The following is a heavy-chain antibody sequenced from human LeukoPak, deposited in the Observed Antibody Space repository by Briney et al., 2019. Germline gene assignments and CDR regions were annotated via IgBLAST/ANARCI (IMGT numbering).Heavy chain of an antibody. CDR3: ALVVPAAAPSYY. J-gene: IGHJ4*02. CDR2: ISYDGHEK. D-gene: IGHD2-2*01. V-gene: IGHV3-30*03. Sequence: PGGSLRLSCAASGFTFSTYGIHWVRQAPGKGLEWVAVISYDGHEKYYTDSVKGRFTISRDNSKNTLYLQMNSLRAEDTAVYYCALVVPAAAPSYYWGQGTLVTVSS. CDR1: GFTFSTYG.